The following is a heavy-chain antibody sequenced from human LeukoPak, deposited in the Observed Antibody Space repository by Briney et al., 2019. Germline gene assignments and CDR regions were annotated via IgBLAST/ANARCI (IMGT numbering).Heavy chain of an antibody. D-gene: IGHD3-22*01. V-gene: IGHV1-69*04. CDR1: VGTFRSYA. CDR3: ASKSRPYYDSRGSFDY. CDR2: IIPILGIA. Sequence: SAWVSCKASVGTFRSYAISWVREAPGQGREWVGRIIPILGIANYAQKFQGRVTITADKSTSTAYMELSSLRSEDTAVYYCASKSRPYYDSRGSFDYWGQGTLVTVPS. J-gene: IGHJ4*02.